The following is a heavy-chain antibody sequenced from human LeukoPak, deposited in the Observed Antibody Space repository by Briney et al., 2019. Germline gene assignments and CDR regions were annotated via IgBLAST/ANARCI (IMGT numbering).Heavy chain of an antibody. V-gene: IGHV3-66*01. J-gene: IGHJ3*02. CDR1: GFTVSSNY. CDR3: ARDIGYSSSWALGAFDI. Sequence: PGGSLRLSCAASGFTVSSNYMSWVRQAPGKGLEWVSVIYSGGSTYYADSVKGRFTISRDNSKNTLYLQMNSLRAEDTAVYYCARDIGYSSSWALGAFDIWGQGTMVTVSS. D-gene: IGHD6-13*01. CDR2: IYSGGST.